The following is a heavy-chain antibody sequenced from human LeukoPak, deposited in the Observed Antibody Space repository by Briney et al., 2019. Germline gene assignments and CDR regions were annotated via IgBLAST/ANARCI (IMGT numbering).Heavy chain of an antibody. CDR2: IYSGGTT. CDR1: GFTVSTNY. Sequence: PGGSLRLSCAASGFTVSTNYMNWVRQAPGKGLEWVSVIYSGGTTYYADSVKGRFTISRDNSKNTLYLQMNSLRAEDTAAYYCVHGYYFDYWGQGTLVTVSS. D-gene: IGHD3-10*01. J-gene: IGHJ4*02. V-gene: IGHV3-53*01. CDR3: VHGYYFDY.